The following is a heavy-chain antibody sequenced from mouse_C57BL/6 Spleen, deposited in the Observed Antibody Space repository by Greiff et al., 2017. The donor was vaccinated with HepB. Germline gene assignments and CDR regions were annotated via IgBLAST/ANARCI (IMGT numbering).Heavy chain of an antibody. CDR3: AREGIYYGSSVYAMDY. CDR1: GYTFTSYW. D-gene: IGHD1-1*01. V-gene: IGHV1-55*01. J-gene: IGHJ4*01. Sequence: VQLQQPGAELVKPGASVKMSCKASGYTFTSYWITWVKQRPGQGLEWIGDIYPGSGSTNYNEKFKSKATLTVDTSSSTAYMQLSSLTSEDSAVYYCAREGIYYGSSVYAMDYWGQGTSVTVSS. CDR2: IYPGSGST.